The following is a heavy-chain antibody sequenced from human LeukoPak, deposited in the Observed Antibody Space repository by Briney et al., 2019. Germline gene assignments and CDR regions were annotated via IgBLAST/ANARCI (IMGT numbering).Heavy chain of an antibody. CDR3: ARDLPELRFLEWLFAFDI. V-gene: IGHV4-4*07. CDR2: IYTSGST. Sequence: SETLSLTCTVSGGSISSYYWSWVRQPAGKGLEWIGRIYTSGSTNYNPSLTSRGTMSVDTSKNQFSLKLSSVTAADTAVYYCARDLPELRFLEWLFAFDIWGQGTMVTVSS. J-gene: IGHJ3*02. D-gene: IGHD3-3*01. CDR1: GGSISSYY.